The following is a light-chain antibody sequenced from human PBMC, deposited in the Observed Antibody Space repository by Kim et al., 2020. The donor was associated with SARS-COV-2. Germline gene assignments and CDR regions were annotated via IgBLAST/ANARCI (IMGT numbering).Light chain of an antibody. J-gene: IGKJ1*01. CDR1: QIIDIW. CDR3: QQYRSHWT. V-gene: IGKV1-5*03. Sequence: SASVGARVTITCRASQIIDIWLAWYQQKPGKAPKLLIYQASSLESDVPSRFSGSGSGTEFTLTISSLQPDDFATYYCQQYRSHWTFGQGTKVDIK. CDR2: QAS.